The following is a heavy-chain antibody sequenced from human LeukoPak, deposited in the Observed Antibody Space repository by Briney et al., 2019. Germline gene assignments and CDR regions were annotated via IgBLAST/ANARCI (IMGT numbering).Heavy chain of an antibody. CDR1: GYTFTSYY. CDR3: ARWGGGYYLGTFDI. Sequence: GASVKVSCKASGYTFTSYYIHWVRQTPGQGLEWIGLINPRGDTTNYAQKVQGRVTMTMDTSTSTVYMYLSSLRSEDTAVYYCARWGGGYYLGTFDIWGQGTLVTVSS. V-gene: IGHV1-46*04. J-gene: IGHJ3*02. CDR2: INPRGDTT. D-gene: IGHD3-22*01.